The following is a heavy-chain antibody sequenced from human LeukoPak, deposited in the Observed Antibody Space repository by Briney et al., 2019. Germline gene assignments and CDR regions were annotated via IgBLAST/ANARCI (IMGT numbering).Heavy chain of an antibody. V-gene: IGHV1-69*01. J-gene: IGHJ6*02. CDR1: GGTFSSYA. D-gene: IGHD6-6*01. CDR2: IIPIFGTA. CDR3: ATKGSYYYYYGMDV. Sequence: ASVKVSCKASGGTFSSYAISWVRQAPGQGLEWMGGIIPIFGTANYAQKFQGRVTITADESTSTAYMGLSSLRSEDTAVYYCATKGSYYYYYGMDVWGQGTTVTVSS.